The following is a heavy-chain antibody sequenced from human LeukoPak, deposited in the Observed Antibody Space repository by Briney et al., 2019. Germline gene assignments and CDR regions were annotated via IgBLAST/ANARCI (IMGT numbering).Heavy chain of an antibody. D-gene: IGHD5-18*01. CDR1: GYTFTSYD. V-gene: IGHV1-8*01. J-gene: IGHJ6*03. Sequence: ASVKVSCKASGYTFTSYDINWVRQATGQGLEWMGWMNPDTGNTGYAQKFQGRVTMTRNTSISTAYMELSSLRSEDTAVYYCARTAYSYGLENYYYYMDVWGKGTTVTVSS. CDR2: MNPDTGNT. CDR3: ARTAYSYGLENYYYYMDV.